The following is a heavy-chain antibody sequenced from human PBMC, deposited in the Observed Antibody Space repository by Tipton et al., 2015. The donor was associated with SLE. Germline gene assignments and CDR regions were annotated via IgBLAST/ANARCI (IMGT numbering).Heavy chain of an antibody. V-gene: IGHV4-59*11. D-gene: IGHD5-24*01. J-gene: IGHJ2*01. Sequence: TLSLTCTVSGCSISSHYWSWVRQPPGKGLEWVGYMYYTGSAHYNPSLRNRVTMSLDTSKNQFSLKLSSVTAADTAVYYCARTNLQGSLVDWYFDLWGRGTLVTVSS. CDR2: MYYTGSA. CDR1: GCSISSHY. CDR3: ARTNLQGSLVDWYFDL.